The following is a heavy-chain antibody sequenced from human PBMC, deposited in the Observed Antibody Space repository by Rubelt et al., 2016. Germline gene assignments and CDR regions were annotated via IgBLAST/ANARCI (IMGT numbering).Heavy chain of an antibody. CDR1: GFTFSSYA. V-gene: IGHV3-23*01. Sequence: EVQLLESGGTLVQPGGSLRLSCAASGFTFSSYAMSWVRQAPGKGLEWVSSISGGGGSTHHADSVKGRFTISRDKSKNTLYLQMNSLRAEDTAVYYCAKGGAYSGSYSDDYWGQGTLVTVSS. D-gene: IGHD1-26*01. CDR2: ISGGGGST. CDR3: AKGGAYSGSYSDDY. J-gene: IGHJ4*02.